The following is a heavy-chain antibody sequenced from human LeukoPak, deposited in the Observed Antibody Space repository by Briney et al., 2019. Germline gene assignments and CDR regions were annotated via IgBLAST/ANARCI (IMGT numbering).Heavy chain of an antibody. Sequence: PGGSLRLSCAASGFTFSSYWMHWVRQAPGKGLEWVAVMSYDGSNKYYADFVKGRFTISRDNSNNTLYLLMNSLRPEDTAVYFCAKDRGYCRGASCYHGMDVWGQGTTVSVSS. CDR1: GFTFSSYW. CDR2: MSYDGSNK. CDR3: AKDRGYCRGASCYHGMDV. V-gene: IGHV3-30*18. D-gene: IGHD2-15*01. J-gene: IGHJ6*02.